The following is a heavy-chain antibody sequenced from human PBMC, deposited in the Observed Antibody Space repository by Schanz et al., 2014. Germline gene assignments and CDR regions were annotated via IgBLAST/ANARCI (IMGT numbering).Heavy chain of an antibody. CDR3: ARPALWFGDNCFDP. Sequence: EVQLLESGGGLVQPGGSLRLSCAASGFTFSSYAMSWVRQAPGKGLVWVSRIKSDGSSTSYADSVKGRFTISRDNAKNTLYLQMNSLRAEDTAVYYCARPALWFGDNCFDPWGQGTLXTVSS. V-gene: IGHV3-74*02. CDR2: IKSDGSST. CDR1: GFTFSSYA. J-gene: IGHJ5*02. D-gene: IGHD3-10*01.